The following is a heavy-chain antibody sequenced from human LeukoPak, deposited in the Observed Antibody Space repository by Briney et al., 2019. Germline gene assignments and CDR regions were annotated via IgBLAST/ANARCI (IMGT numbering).Heavy chain of an antibody. CDR2: INSNSGDT. Sequence: GASVKVSCKASGYTFNEYYIHWLRQAPGQGLEWMGRINSNSGDTKYAQKFQGRVTMTGDTSITTAYLELSSLRSDDAAVYYCARKGTTATNLDYWGQGTLVTVSS. D-gene: IGHD4-17*01. J-gene: IGHJ4*02. CDR1: GYTFNEYY. V-gene: IGHV1-2*06. CDR3: ARKGTTATNLDY.